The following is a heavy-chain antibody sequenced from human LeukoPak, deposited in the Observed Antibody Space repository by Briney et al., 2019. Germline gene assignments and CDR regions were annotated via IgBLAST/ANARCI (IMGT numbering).Heavy chain of an antibody. CDR2: IYGSGST. J-gene: IGHJ4*02. CDR3: ARQDPRGVI. CDR1: GFTFDDYA. V-gene: IGHV4-59*01. Sequence: LGLSCEVSGFTFDDYAMHWVRQPPGKGLEWIGYIYGSGSTNYNPSLKSRVSISGDTSKNQFSLKVNSVTAADTAVYYCARQDPRGVIWGQGTLVTVSS. D-gene: IGHD3-10*01.